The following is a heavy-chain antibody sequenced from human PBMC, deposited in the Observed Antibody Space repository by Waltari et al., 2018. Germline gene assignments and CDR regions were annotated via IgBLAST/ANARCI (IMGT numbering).Heavy chain of an antibody. CDR1: GFPFSSYA. CDR2: ISGSGGST. J-gene: IGHJ4*02. V-gene: IGHV3-23*01. D-gene: IGHD6-19*01. Sequence: EVQLLESGGGLVQPGGSLRLSCAASGFPFSSYAMRWVRRAPGKGLEWVSAISGSGGSTYYADSVKGRFTISRDNSKNTLYLQMNSLRAEDTAVYYCAKVRGYSSGWLSYWGQGTLVTVSS. CDR3: AKVRGYSSGWLSY.